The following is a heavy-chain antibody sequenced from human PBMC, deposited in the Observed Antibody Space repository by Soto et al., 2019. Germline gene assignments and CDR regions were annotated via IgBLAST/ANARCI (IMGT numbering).Heavy chain of an antibody. CDR1: GDSVSSNSAA. V-gene: IGHV6-1*01. CDR3: ARDPLVLLLRRRGAHYGMDF. CDR2: TYYRSKWYN. Sequence: QTLSLTCAISGDSVSSNSAAWNRIRPSPSRGLEWLGRTYYRSKWYNDYAVSLKSRITINPDTSKNQFSLQLNSVTPEDTAVYYCARDPLVLLLRRRGAHYGMDFWGQGTTVTVSS. D-gene: IGHD3-10*01. J-gene: IGHJ6*02.